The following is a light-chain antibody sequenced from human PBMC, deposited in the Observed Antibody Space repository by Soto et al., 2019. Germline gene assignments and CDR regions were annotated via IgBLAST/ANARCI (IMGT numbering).Light chain of an antibody. Sequence: QAVLTQSSSASASLGSSVKLTCTLSSGHSSYIIAWHQQQPGKAPRYLMKLEGSGSYNKGSGVPDRFSGSSSGADRYLTITNLQSEDEADYYCENWDSNTEVFGGWTKVTVL. CDR1: SGHSSYI. CDR2: LEGSGSY. CDR3: ENWDSNTEV. J-gene: IGLJ3*02. V-gene: IGLV4-60*03.